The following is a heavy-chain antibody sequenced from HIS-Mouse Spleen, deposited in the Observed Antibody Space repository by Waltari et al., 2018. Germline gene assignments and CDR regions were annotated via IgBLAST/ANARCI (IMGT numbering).Heavy chain of an antibody. V-gene: IGHV4-39*07. CDR1: GGSISSSSYY. D-gene: IGHD6-13*01. J-gene: IGHJ2*01. CDR3: AREIPYSSSWYDWYFDL. CDR2: IYYSGGT. Sequence: QLQLQESGPGLVKPSETLSLTCTVSGGSISSSSYYWGWIRQRPGKGLEWIGSIYYSGGTYYNPSRKSRVTISVDTSKNQFSLKLSSVTAADTAVYYCAREIPYSSSWYDWYFDLWGRGTLVTVSS.